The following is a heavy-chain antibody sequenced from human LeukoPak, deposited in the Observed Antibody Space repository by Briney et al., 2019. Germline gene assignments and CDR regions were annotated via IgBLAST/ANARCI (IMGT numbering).Heavy chain of an antibody. CDR3: ARDRYYVPDN. J-gene: IGHJ4*02. D-gene: IGHD3-10*02. CDR1: GFIFSNYA. Sequence: TGGSLRLSCAASGFIFSNYAMSWVRQAPGKGLEWVSSISSGSSYIYYADSVKGRFTISRDNAKNTVYLQINNLRPEDTAVYYCARDRYYVPDNWGQGTLVTVSS. CDR2: ISSGSSYI. V-gene: IGHV3-21*01.